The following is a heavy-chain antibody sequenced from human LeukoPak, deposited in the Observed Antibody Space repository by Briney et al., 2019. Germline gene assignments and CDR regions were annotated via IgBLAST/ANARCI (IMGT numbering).Heavy chain of an antibody. CDR1: GLTLSNFG. Sequence: GGSLRLSCVASGLTLSNFGMSWVRRAPGKGLGGVSAISGSGDSTYYADSVKRLFTISRDNSKNTLYLQINSLRAEDTAVYYCAKEGYSSSWYMDYWGQGTLVTVSS. J-gene: IGHJ4*02. V-gene: IGHV3-23*01. D-gene: IGHD6-13*01. CDR3: AKEGYSSSWYMDY. CDR2: ISGSGDST.